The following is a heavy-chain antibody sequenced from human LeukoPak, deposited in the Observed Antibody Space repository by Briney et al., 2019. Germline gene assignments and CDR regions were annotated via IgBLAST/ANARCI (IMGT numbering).Heavy chain of an antibody. J-gene: IGHJ4*02. CDR1: GGSISSGDYY. CDR2: IYYSGST. V-gene: IGHV4-30-4*01. Sequence: LSLTCTVSGGSISSGDYYWSWIRQPPGKGLEWIGYIYYSGSTYYNPSLKSRVTISVDTSKNQFSLKLSSVTAADTAVYYCARAGHPSDFYSYGLFDYWGQGTLVTVSS. D-gene: IGHD5-18*01. CDR3: ARAGHPSDFYSYGLFDY.